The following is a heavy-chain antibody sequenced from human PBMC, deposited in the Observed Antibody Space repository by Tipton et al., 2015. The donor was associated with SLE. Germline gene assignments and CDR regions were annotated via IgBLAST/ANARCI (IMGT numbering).Heavy chain of an antibody. Sequence: SLRLSCAASGFTFSSYDMHWVRQATGKGLEWASAIGTAGDTYYPGSVKGRFTISRENAKNSLYLQMNSLRAGDTAVYYCARGGGSYNWFDPWGQETLVTVSS. D-gene: IGHD1-26*01. CDR3: ARGGGSYNWFDP. V-gene: IGHV3-13*01. J-gene: IGHJ5*02. CDR1: GFTFSSYD. CDR2: IGTAGDT.